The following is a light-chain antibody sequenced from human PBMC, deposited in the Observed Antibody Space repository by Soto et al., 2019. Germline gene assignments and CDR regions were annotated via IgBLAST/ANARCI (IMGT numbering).Light chain of an antibody. J-gene: IGKJ4*01. V-gene: IGKV3-11*01. Sequence: ETVLTQSPATLSLSPGERATLSCMASRGISSYLGWYQQKTGQPPRLLIYEASNRATGIPARFSGSGSGTDFTLNISSLEPEDFAVYYCQQRNNWPLTFGGGTTGDTK. CDR1: RGISSY. CDR3: QQRNNWPLT. CDR2: EAS.